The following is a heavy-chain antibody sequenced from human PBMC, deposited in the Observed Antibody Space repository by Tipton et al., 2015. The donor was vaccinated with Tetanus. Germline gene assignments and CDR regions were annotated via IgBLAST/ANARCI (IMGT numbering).Heavy chain of an antibody. V-gene: IGHV4-30-4*01. CDR3: ARYSIVATSNNWFDP. Sequence: TLSLTCNVSGGSISSTDYYWSWIRQPPGKGLEWIGYMYHSGQAYYNSSLKSRVVILVDTSKNQFSLKLSSVTAADTAVYYCARYSIVATSNNWFDPWGQGTLVTVSS. CDR1: GGSISSTDYY. J-gene: IGHJ5*02. D-gene: IGHD5-12*01. CDR2: MYHSGQA.